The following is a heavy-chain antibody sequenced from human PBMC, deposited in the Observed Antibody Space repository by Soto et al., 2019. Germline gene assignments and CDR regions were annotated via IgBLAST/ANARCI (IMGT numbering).Heavy chain of an antibody. J-gene: IGHJ3*02. CDR2: IGSSSSYT. V-gene: IGHV3-11*05. CDR3: ARDADILTGSDAFDI. CDR1: GFTFSDYY. Sequence: QVQLVESGGGLVKPGGSLRLSCAASGFTFSDYYMSWIRQAPGKGLEWVSYIGSSSSYTNYADSVKGRFTISRDSAENSLYLQMNSLRAEDTAVYYCARDADILTGSDAFDIWGQGTMVTVSS. D-gene: IGHD3-9*01.